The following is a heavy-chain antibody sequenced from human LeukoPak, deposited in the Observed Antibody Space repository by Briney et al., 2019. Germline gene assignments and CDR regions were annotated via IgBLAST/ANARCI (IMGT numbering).Heavy chain of an antibody. CDR2: INPSGGST. J-gene: IGHJ5*02. Sequence: ASVKVSCKASGYTFTSYYMHWVRQAPRQGLEWMGIINPSGGSTSYAQKFQGRVTMTRDTSTSTVYMELSSLRSEDTAVYYCARGGIVVVPAAIHPLQQDPWFDPWGQGTLVTVSS. D-gene: IGHD2-2*01. V-gene: IGHV1-46*01. CDR3: ARGGIVVVPAAIHPLQQDPWFDP. CDR1: GYTFTSYY.